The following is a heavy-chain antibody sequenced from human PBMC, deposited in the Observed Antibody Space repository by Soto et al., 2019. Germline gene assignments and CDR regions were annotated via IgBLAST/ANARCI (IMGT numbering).Heavy chain of an antibody. CDR3: AGSTVTSRDYY. J-gene: IGHJ4*02. CDR2: INHSGST. V-gene: IGHV4-34*01. CDR1: GGSFSGYY. D-gene: IGHD4-4*01. Sequence: PSETLSLTCAVYGGSFSGYYWSWIRQPPGKGLEWIGEINHSGSTNYNPSLKSRVTISVDTSKNQFSLKLSSVTSADTAVYYCAGSTVTSRDYYWGQGTLVTVSS.